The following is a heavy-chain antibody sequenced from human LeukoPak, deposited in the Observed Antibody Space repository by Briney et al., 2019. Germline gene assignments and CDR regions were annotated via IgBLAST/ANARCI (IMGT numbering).Heavy chain of an antibody. CDR2: ISGSGGST. J-gene: IGHJ4*02. Sequence: GGSLRLSCAASGFTFSSYAMSWVRQAPGKGLEWVSAISGSGGSTYYADSVKGRFTISRDNSKNTLHLQMNSLRAEDTAVYYCAKSTSMIVVVIKEEGLDYWGQGTLVTVSS. CDR1: GFTFSSYA. V-gene: IGHV3-23*01. D-gene: IGHD3-22*01. CDR3: AKSTSMIVVVIKEEGLDY.